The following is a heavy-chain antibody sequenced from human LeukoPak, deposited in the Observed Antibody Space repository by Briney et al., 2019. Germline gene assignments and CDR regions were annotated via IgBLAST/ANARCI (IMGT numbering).Heavy chain of an antibody. V-gene: IGHV3-11*03. CDR3: AMLAVDTAMAPGDFFDY. CDR2: ISSSSSYT. CDR1: GFTFSDCY. D-gene: IGHD5-18*01. J-gene: IGHJ4*02. Sequence: GGSLRLSCAASGFTFSDCYMSWIRQAPGKGLEWVSYISSSSSYTNYADSVKGRFTISRDNAKNSLYLQMNSLRAEDTAVYYCAMLAVDTAMAPGDFFDYWGQGTLVTVSS.